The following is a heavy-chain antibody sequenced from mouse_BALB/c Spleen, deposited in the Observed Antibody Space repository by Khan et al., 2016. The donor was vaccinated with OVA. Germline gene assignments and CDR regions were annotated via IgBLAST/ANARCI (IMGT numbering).Heavy chain of an antibody. CDR1: GYSITTDYA. CDR2: ISYSGNT. CDR3: ARVYGGDFDY. J-gene: IGHJ2*01. Sequence: EVKLLESGPGLVKPSQSLSLTCTVTGYSITTDYAWNWIRQFPGNKLEWMGFISYSGNTKYNPSLKSRISITRDTSKNQFFLQLKSVTTVDTARYYCARVYGGDFDYWGQGTTLTVSS. V-gene: IGHV3-2*02. D-gene: IGHD1-1*01.